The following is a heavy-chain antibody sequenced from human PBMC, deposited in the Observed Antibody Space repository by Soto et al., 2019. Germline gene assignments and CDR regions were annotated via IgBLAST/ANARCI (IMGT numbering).Heavy chain of an antibody. CDR2: IGAHKGNT. V-gene: IGHV1-18*01. CDR1: GYAFTTYG. J-gene: IGHJ4*02. CDR3: ARGRYGDY. D-gene: IGHD1-1*01. Sequence: QVHLVQSGAEVKKPGASVKVSCQASGYAFTTYGITWVRQAPGQGLGWMGWIGAHKGNTNYAQKLQGRVTVTRDTSTSTAYMELRSLRSDDTAVYYCARGRYGDYWGQGALVTVSS.